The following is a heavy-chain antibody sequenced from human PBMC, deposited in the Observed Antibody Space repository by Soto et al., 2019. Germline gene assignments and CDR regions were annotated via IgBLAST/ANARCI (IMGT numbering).Heavy chain of an antibody. CDR1: GFLLGTNEVS. CDR3: AHHKRGREVDD. J-gene: IGHJ4*02. Sequence: QITLKESGPTLVKPTQTLTLTCSFSGFLLGTNEVSLGWIRQSPGKALELLALIYSDDYKRYSPSLKSRLTPPQDTSKNQAVLTMTNMDPVDTATYSCAHHKRGREVDDWGQGTLVTVSS. CDR2: IYSDDYK. V-gene: IGHV2-5*02. D-gene: IGHD3-10*01.